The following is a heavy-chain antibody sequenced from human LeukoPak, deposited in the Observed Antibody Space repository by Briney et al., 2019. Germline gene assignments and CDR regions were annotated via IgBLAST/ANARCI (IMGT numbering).Heavy chain of an antibody. CDR2: IYSGGST. Sequence: HPGGSLRLSCAASGFTFSSYAMSWVRQAPGKGLEWVSVIYSGGSTYYADSVKGRFTISRHNSKNTLYLQMNSLRAEDTAVYYCARYGEPYAFDIWGQGTMVTVSS. CDR3: ARYGEPYAFDI. CDR1: GFTFSSYA. D-gene: IGHD2-21*01. V-gene: IGHV3-53*04. J-gene: IGHJ3*02.